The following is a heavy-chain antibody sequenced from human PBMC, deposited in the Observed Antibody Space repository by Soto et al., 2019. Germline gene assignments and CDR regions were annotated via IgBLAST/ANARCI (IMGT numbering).Heavy chain of an antibody. V-gene: IGHV3-48*03. CDR1: GLTFSNYE. Sequence: GGSLRLSCAASGLTFSNYEMNWVRQAPGKGLEWVSYISSSGSTIYYADSVKGRFTISRDNAKNSLYLQMNSLRAEDTAVYYCARDMIAALSYYYYYGMDVWGQGTKVTVSS. CDR2: ISSSGSTI. D-gene: IGHD6-6*01. CDR3: ARDMIAALSYYYYYGMDV. J-gene: IGHJ6*02.